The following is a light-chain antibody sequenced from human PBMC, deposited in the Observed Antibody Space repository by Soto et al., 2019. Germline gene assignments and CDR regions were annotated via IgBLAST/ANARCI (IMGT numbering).Light chain of an antibody. CDR3: QQYGSSPTT. V-gene: IGKV3-20*01. Sequence: IVLTQSPGNLSLSPGGGATLSCRASQRVSGSYLAWYQQRPGQAPRLVIYDASRRATGIPDRFSGSGSGTDFTLSISRLEPEDFAVYYCQQYGSSPTTFGPGTKVDIK. J-gene: IGKJ3*01. CDR1: QRVSGSY. CDR2: DAS.